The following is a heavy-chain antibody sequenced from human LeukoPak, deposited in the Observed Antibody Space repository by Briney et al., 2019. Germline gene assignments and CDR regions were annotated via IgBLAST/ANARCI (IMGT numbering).Heavy chain of an antibody. CDR1: GFTFSYYG. CDR3: ARGNYDSSGYLDH. Sequence: GRSLRLSCAASGFTFSYYGMHWVRQAPGKGLEWVAVIWYDGSNKYYADSVKGRFTISRDNSKNTLYLQMNSLRAKDTAVYYCARGNYDSSGYLDHWGQRTLVTVSS. D-gene: IGHD3-22*01. CDR2: IWYDGSNK. J-gene: IGHJ5*02. V-gene: IGHV3-33*01.